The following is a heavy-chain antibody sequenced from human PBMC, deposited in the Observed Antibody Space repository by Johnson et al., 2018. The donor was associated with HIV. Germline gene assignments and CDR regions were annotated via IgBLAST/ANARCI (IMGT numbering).Heavy chain of an antibody. CDR3: AKVMTASSVNSFGGVIDASDI. Sequence: QMQLVESGGGVVQPGRFLRLSCAASGFTFSSYAMHWVRQAPGKGLEWVAVISYDGSNKYYADSVKGRFTISRDNSKNTLYLQMNSLRAADTAVYYCAKVMTASSVNSFGGVIDASDIWGQGTMVTVS. CDR2: ISYDGSNK. J-gene: IGHJ3*02. V-gene: IGHV3-30*04. D-gene: IGHD3-16*01. CDR1: GFTFSSYA.